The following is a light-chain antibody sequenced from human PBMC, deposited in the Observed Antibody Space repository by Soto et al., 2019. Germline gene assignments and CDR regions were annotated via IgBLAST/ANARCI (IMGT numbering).Light chain of an antibody. CDR1: SSDVGGYNY. Sequence: QSVLSQPATMSGSPGQSIAISCTGTSSDVGGYNYDSWYQQHPGKAPKLMIYDVSNRPSGDSNRFSGSKSGNTASLTISGLQAEDEADYYCSSYTTSSTYVFGTGTKVTVL. CDR2: DVS. V-gene: IGLV2-14*01. J-gene: IGLJ1*01. CDR3: SSYTTSSTYV.